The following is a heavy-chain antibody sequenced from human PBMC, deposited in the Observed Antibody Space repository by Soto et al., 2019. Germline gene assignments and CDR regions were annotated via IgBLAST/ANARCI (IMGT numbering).Heavy chain of an antibody. D-gene: IGHD1-26*01. Sequence: QVQLVESGGGVVQPGTSLRLSCAASGFTFSTYGMHWVRQAPGKGPEWVAIISHDGNDKYYGDSMQGRFTISRDNSKNTLYLQMSSLKTDDTAVYYCAKDLGIEGATGDYWGQGTLVTVSS. CDR1: GFTFSTYG. CDR3: AKDLGIEGATGDY. CDR2: ISHDGNDK. V-gene: IGHV3-30*18. J-gene: IGHJ4*02.